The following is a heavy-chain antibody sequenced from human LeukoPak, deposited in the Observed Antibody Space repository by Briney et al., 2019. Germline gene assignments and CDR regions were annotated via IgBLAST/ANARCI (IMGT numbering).Heavy chain of an antibody. CDR3: ANEGQWLAQGHDAFDI. Sequence: GGSLRLSCAASGFTFSSYAMSWVRQAPGKGLEWVAFIRYDGSNKYYADSVKGRFTISRDNSKNTLYLQMNSLRAEDTAVYYCANEGQWLAQGHDAFDIWGQGTMVTVSS. V-gene: IGHV3-30*02. J-gene: IGHJ3*02. CDR2: IRYDGSNK. D-gene: IGHD6-19*01. CDR1: GFTFSSYA.